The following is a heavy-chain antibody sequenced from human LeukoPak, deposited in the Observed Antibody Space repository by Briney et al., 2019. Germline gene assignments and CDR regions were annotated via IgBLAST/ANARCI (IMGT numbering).Heavy chain of an antibody. Sequence: SETLSLSCTVSRGSISSSSYYWGWIRQPPGKRLEWIGSFYYIGGTYYNPSLEGRVTISADSSKNQFSLKLTSVTAADTALYYCARILITFDSWGQSTLVTVSS. V-gene: IGHV4-39*01. CDR2: FYYIGGT. CDR1: RGSISSSSYY. CDR3: ARILITFDS. D-gene: IGHD3-16*01. J-gene: IGHJ4*02.